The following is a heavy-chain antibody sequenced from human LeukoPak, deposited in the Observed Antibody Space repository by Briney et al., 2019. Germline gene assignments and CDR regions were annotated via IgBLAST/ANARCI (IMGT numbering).Heavy chain of an antibody. V-gene: IGHV3-33*06. CDR1: GFTFSSYG. Sequence: GGSLRLSCAASGFTFSSYGMHWVRQAPGKGLEWAAVIWYDGSNKYYADSVKGRFTISRDNSKNTLYLQMNSLRAEDTAVYYCAKAGSKYSSSWYGWFDPWGQGTLVTVSS. D-gene: IGHD6-13*01. J-gene: IGHJ5*02. CDR2: IWYDGSNK. CDR3: AKAGSKYSSSWYGWFDP.